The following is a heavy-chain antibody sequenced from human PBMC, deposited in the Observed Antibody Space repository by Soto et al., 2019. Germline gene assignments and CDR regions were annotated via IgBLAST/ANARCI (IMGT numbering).Heavy chain of an antibody. J-gene: IGHJ4*02. Sequence: EVQLVESGGGLVQPGGSLRLSCAASGFAFSNYWMSWVRQAPGKGLEWVATIKQDGSEKYYVDSVKGRFTISRDKAKNSLYLQMNSLRAADTAVYHCARGGTSMIVVGAFDDWGQGALVTVSS. V-gene: IGHV3-7*01. CDR3: ARGGTSMIVVGAFDD. D-gene: IGHD3-22*01. CDR2: IKQDGSEK. CDR1: GFAFSNYW.